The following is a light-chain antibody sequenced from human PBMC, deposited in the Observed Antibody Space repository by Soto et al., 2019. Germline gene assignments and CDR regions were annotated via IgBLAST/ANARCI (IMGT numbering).Light chain of an antibody. CDR2: AAS. CDR3: QQSYSIPYT. J-gene: IGKJ2*01. Sequence: DIQMTQSPSSLSASVGDRVTITCRASQSISIYLNWYQQKPGKAPKLLIYAASSLQSGVPSRFSGSVSGTDFTLTISSLQPEDFATYYCQQSYSIPYTFGQGTKLEIK. V-gene: IGKV1-39*01. CDR1: QSISIY.